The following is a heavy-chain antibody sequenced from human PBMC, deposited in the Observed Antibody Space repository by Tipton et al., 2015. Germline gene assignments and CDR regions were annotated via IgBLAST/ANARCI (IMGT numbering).Heavy chain of an antibody. D-gene: IGHD1-14*01. CDR3: ARAAGVPKGMDV. J-gene: IGHJ6*02. Sequence: QLVQSGAEVKKPGSSVKVSCTASAVTFTYYSITWVRQAPGQGLEWMGGLAPNFHMSSYAQRLRGRLTITADESTYTVYMELSRLTSEDTGVYYCARAAGVPKGMDVWGQGTTVTVSS. V-gene: IGHV1-69*01. CDR2: LAPNFHMS. CDR1: AVTFTYYS.